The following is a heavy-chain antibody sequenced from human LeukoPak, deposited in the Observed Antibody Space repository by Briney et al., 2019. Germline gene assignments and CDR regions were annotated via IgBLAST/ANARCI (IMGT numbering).Heavy chain of an antibody. D-gene: IGHD3-22*01. Sequence: GASVKVSCKASGGTFSSYAISWVRQAPGQGLEWMGRINPNSGGTNYAQRFQGRVTMTRDTSISTAYMELSRLTSDDTAVYYCARGVLAGDDYSGNPFYNRFDPWGQGTLVTVSS. J-gene: IGHJ5*02. V-gene: IGHV1-2*02. CDR3: ARGVLAGDDYSGNPFYNRFDP. CDR1: GGTFSSYA. CDR2: INPNSGGT.